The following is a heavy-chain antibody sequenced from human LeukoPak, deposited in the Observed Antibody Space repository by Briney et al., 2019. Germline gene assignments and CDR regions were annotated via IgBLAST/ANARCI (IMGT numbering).Heavy chain of an antibody. Sequence: GGSLRLSCAASGFNFNSHGMHWVRQAPGKGLEWVANIKQDGSEKYYVDSVKGRFTISRDNAKNSLYLQMNSLRAEDTAVYYCAKVSAWAMVGATYFDYWGQGTLVTVSS. D-gene: IGHD1-26*01. J-gene: IGHJ4*02. CDR1: GFNFNSHG. CDR3: AKVSAWAMVGATYFDY. V-gene: IGHV3-7*05. CDR2: IKQDGSEK.